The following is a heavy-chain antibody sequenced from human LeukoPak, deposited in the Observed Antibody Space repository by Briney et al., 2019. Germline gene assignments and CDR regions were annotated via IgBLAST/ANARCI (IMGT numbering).Heavy chain of an antibody. CDR2: INSDGSST. D-gene: IGHD1-14*01. CDR1: GFTFSSYW. Sequence: PGGSLRLSCAASGFTFSSYWMHWVRQAPGKGLVWVSRINSDGSSTSYADSVKGRFTISRDNAKNSLYLQMNSLRAEDTALYYCARQDGPDPTGNFDYWGQGTLVTVSS. V-gene: IGHV3-74*01. CDR3: ARQDGPDPTGNFDY. J-gene: IGHJ4*02.